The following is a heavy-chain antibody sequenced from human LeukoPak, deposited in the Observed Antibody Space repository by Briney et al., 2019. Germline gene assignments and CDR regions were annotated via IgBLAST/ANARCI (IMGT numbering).Heavy chain of an antibody. Sequence: ASVKVSFKASGYTFTGYYMHWVRQAPGQGLEWMGWINPNSGGTNYAQKFQGRVTMTRDTSISTAYMELSRLRSDDTAVYYCARARTDIVVVPAAIGASGGRWFDPWGQGTLVTVSS. CDR2: INPNSGGT. CDR1: GYTFTGYY. D-gene: IGHD2-2*01. J-gene: IGHJ5*02. V-gene: IGHV1-2*02. CDR3: ARARTDIVVVPAAIGASGGRWFDP.